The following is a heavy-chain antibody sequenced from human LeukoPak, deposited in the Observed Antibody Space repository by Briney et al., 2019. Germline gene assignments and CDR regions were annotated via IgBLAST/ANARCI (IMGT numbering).Heavy chain of an antibody. Sequence: GGSLRLSCAASGFTFRSYAMNWVRQAPGKGLKWVSTISSSGSSTYYPDSVRGRFTISRDNSKNTLYLVMNSLRAEDTAEYYCAKDGPASWGYFDYWGQGTLVTVSS. CDR1: GFTFRSYA. CDR2: ISSSGSST. D-gene: IGHD3-16*01. J-gene: IGHJ4*02. CDR3: AKDGPASWGYFDY. V-gene: IGHV3-23*01.